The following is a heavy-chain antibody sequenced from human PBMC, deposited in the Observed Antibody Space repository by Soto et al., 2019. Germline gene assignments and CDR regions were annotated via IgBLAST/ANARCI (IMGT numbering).Heavy chain of an antibody. V-gene: IGHV3-11*01. J-gene: IGHJ6*02. Sequence: PGGSLRLSCAASGFAFGVHYMSWIRQAPGKGLEWISYISDSGTAIYYASSVTGRFTISRDNTNNSLYLQMNSLRAEDTAVYYCARDRRPSSYVGLNVWGQGTTVTVSS. D-gene: IGHD3-16*01. CDR3: ARDRRPSSYVGLNV. CDR1: GFAFGVHY. CDR2: ISDSGTAI.